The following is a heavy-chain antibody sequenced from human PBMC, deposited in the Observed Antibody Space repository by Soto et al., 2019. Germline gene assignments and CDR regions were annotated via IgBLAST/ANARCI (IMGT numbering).Heavy chain of an antibody. D-gene: IGHD3-10*01. CDR2: ISGSGGST. CDR3: AKSGVWFESNWFGR. V-gene: IGHV3-23*01. CDR1: GFTFSSYA. Sequence: EVQLLESGGGLVQPGGSLRLSCAASGFTFSSYAMSWVRQAPGKGLEWVSAISGSGGSTYYADSVKGRFTISRDNSKNTVYREMIGLRAEETAVDYGAKSGVWFESNWFGRWGQGNLVTVFS. J-gene: IGHJ5*02.